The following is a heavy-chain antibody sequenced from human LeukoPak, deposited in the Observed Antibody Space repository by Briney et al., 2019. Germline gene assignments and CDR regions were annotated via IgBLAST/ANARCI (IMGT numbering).Heavy chain of an antibody. CDR1: GGSFSGYY. D-gene: IGHD6-13*01. CDR2: INHSGST. J-gene: IGHJ2*01. V-gene: IGHV4-34*01. CDR3: ARAPSRGSWYPPYWYFDL. Sequence: KTSETLSLTCAVYGGSFSGYYWSWIRQPPGKGLEWIGEINHSGSTNYNPSLKSRVTISVDTSKNQFSLKLSSVTAADTAVYYCARAPSRGSWYPPYWYFDLWGRGTLVTVSS.